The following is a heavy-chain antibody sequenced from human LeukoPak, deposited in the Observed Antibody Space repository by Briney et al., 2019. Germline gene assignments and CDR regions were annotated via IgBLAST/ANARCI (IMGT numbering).Heavy chain of an antibody. CDR3: ARRRCSSTSCYRQKYYFDY. Sequence: SETLSLTCTVSGYSISSGYYWGWIRQPPGKGLEWIGSIYHSGSTYYNPSLKSRVTISVDTSKNQFSLKLSSVTAADTAVYYCARRRCSSTSCYRQKYYFDYWGQGTLVTVSS. D-gene: IGHD2-2*02. J-gene: IGHJ4*02. CDR1: GYSISSGYY. CDR2: IYHSGST. V-gene: IGHV4-38-2*02.